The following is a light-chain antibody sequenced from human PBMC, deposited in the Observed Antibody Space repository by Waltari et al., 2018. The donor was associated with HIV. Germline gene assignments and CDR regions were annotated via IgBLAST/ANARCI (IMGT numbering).Light chain of an antibody. CDR2: WAS. CDR1: LSLLYSSNNKNY. J-gene: IGKJ3*01. CDR3: QQYYGSPFT. V-gene: IGKV4-1*01. Sequence: DIVMTQSPDSLAVSLGERATINCKSSLSLLYSSNNKNYLAWYQQKPGQPPKLRIYWASTRQSGVPDRFSGSGSGTDFTLSISSLQAEDVAVYYCQQYYGSPFTFGPGTKVDIK.